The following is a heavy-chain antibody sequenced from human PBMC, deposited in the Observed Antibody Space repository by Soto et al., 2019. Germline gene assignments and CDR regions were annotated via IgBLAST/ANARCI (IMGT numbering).Heavy chain of an antibody. CDR3: ARESLDVMDV. J-gene: IGHJ6*02. V-gene: IGHV4-30-4*01. CDR2: IYHNGNT. Sequence: HVQLHQSGPRLLKPSQTLSLECSVIGGSVNTGDNYWSWVRQSPGRGLEWIGYIYHNGNTFYSPALENRVTMSVNASKKQCCLTPTSVTAADTAVDFCARESLDVMDVWGQGANVTVSS. CDR1: GGSVNTGDNY.